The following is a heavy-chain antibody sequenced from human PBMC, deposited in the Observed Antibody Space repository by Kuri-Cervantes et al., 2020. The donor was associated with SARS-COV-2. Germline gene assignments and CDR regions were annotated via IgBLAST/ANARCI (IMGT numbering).Heavy chain of an antibody. CDR3: ARVVVWSGYYFDY. CDR2: VSNTGSA. V-gene: IGHV4-59*02. D-gene: IGHD3-3*01. J-gene: IGHJ4*02. CDR1: GDSVNIYY. Sequence: SETLSLTCTVSGDSVNIYYWTWIRQPPGKGLEWIAYVSNTGSATYNPSLKGRVTMSLDTSKNQFSLKLSSVTAADTAVYYCARVVVWSGYYFDYWGQGTLVTVSS.